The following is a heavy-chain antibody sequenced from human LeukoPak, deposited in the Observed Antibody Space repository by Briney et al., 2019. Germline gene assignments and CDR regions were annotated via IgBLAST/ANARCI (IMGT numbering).Heavy chain of an antibody. CDR3: ARGRRDTQYQVFDY. Sequence: GGSLRLSCVASGFTFSNYWMNWVRQAPGKGLEWVANIKEDGSEKYYVDSVKGRFTISRDNAKNSLYLQMSSLRDEDTAVYYCARGRRDTQYQVFDYWGQGTPVTVSS. J-gene: IGHJ4*02. D-gene: IGHD2-2*01. CDR1: GFTFSNYW. CDR2: IKEDGSEK. V-gene: IGHV3-7*01.